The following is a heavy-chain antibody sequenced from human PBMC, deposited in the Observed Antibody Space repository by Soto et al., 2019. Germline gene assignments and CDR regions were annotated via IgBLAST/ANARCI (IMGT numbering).Heavy chain of an antibody. CDR3: ARVYCSTTTCYGYYAMDV. CDR1: GYTFTNYA. Sequence: ASVKVSCKAFGYTFTNYAMHWARQAPGQGLEWMGWINAGDGNTKYSQKFQDRVTITRDTSASTAYMELSSLRSEDTAVYYCARVYCSTTTCYGYYAMDVWGQGTTVTVSS. D-gene: IGHD2-2*01. V-gene: IGHV1-3*01. J-gene: IGHJ6*02. CDR2: INAGDGNT.